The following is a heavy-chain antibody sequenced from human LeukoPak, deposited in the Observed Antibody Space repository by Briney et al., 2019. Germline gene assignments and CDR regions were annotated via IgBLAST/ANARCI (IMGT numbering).Heavy chain of an antibody. V-gene: IGHV1-2*02. CDR2: INPNSSGT. CDR1: GYTFTGYY. J-gene: IGHJ5*02. CDR3: ARDHIRWLGNWFDP. D-gene: IGHD4-23*01. Sequence: ASVKVSCKASGYTFTGYYMHWVRQAPGQGLEWMGWINPNSSGTNYAQKFQGRVTMTRDTSISTAYMELSRLRSDDTGVYYCARDHIRWLGNWFDPWGQGTLVTVSS.